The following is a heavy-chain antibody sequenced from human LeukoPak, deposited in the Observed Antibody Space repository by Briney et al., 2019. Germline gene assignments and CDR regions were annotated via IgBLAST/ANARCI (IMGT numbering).Heavy chain of an antibody. D-gene: IGHD1-26*01. CDR2: IYYSGST. V-gene: IGHV4-30-4*01. J-gene: IGHJ6*02. CDR3: ARGRVVGATMEYYYYYGMDV. Sequence: PSETLSLTCTVSGGSISSGDYYWSWIRQPPGKGLEWIGYIYYSGSTYYNPSLKSRVTISVDTSKNQFSLKLSSVTAADTAVYYCARGRVVGATMEYYYYYGMDVWRQGTTVTVSS. CDR1: GGSISSGDYY.